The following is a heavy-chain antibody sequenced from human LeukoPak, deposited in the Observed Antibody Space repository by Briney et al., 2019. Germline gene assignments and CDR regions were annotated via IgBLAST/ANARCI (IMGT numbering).Heavy chain of an antibody. V-gene: IGHV3-23*01. Sequence: GGSLRLSCAASAFTFSSYGMSWVRQAPGKGLEWVSDISGSGDSTNYADSVKGRFTISRDNPKNTLYLQMNSLRAEDTAVYYCAKVLKAYYFGSGSYPFDHWGQGTLVTVSS. D-gene: IGHD3-10*01. CDR2: ISGSGDST. CDR1: AFTFSSYG. CDR3: AKVLKAYYFGSGSYPFDH. J-gene: IGHJ4*02.